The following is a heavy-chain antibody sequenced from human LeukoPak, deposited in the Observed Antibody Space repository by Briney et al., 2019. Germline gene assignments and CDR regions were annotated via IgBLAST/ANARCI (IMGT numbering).Heavy chain of an antibody. CDR3: ARGTTVTHRYSDY. CDR2: IIPIFGTA. D-gene: IGHD4-17*01. Sequence: SVKVSCKASGGTFSSYAISWVRQAPGQGLEWMGGIIPIFGTANYAQKFQGRVTITTDESTSTAYMELSSLRSEDTAVYYCARGTTVTHRYSDYWGQGTLVTVSS. CDR1: GGTFSSYA. J-gene: IGHJ4*02. V-gene: IGHV1-69*05.